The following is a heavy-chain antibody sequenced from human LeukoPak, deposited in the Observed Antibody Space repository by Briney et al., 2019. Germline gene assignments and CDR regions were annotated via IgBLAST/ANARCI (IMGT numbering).Heavy chain of an antibody. CDR3: AKDLDGDYGHYYYGMDV. J-gene: IGHJ6*02. V-gene: IGHV3-23*01. CDR1: GFTFSSYA. Sequence: PGGSLRLSCAASGFTFSSYAMSWVRQAQGGGLEWVSAISGSGGSTYYADSVKGRFTISRDNSKNTLYLQMNSLRAEDTAVYYCAKDLDGDYGHYYYGMDVWGQGTTVTVSS. CDR2: ISGSGGST. D-gene: IGHD4-17*01.